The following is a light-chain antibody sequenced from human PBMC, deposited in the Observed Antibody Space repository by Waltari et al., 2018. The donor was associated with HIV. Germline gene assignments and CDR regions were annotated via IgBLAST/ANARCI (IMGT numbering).Light chain of an antibody. CDR1: SSNIGSNT. CDR3: ATWDDSLNVYV. V-gene: IGLV1-44*01. CDR2: ANN. Sequence: QSVVTQPLSASGNPGQRVTISCSGSSSNIGSNTVNWYQQLPGPAPELLIYANNQRPSGVTDRFSGSKSGTTASLAISGLQSEDEADYYCATWDDSLNVYVFGSGTKVTVL. J-gene: IGLJ1*01.